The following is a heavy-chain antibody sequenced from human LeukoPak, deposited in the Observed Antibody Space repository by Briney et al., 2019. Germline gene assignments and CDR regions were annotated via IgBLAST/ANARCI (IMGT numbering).Heavy chain of an antibody. D-gene: IGHD3-22*01. V-gene: IGHV3-7*01. CDR3: ARDRSDFYYDSSGYYTRFDY. J-gene: IGHJ4*02. CDR2: IYQDGSAK. CDR1: GFTFSSYW. Sequence: PGGSLRLSCAASGFTFSSYWMSWVRQAPGKGLEWVANIYQDGSAKYYVDSVKGRFTISRDNAKNSLYLQMNSLRAEDTAVYYCARDRSDFYYDSSGYYTRFDYWGQGTLVTVSS.